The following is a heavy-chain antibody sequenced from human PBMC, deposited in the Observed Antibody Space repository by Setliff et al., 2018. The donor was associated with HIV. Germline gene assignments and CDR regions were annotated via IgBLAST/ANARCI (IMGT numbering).Heavy chain of an antibody. J-gene: IGHJ4*02. Sequence: ASETLSLTCTVAGGTISSSNYRWGWIRQPPGQGPEWIGSIHESGSTDYNSSLKSRVTISVDTSKNHFSLTLSSVTAADTAVYYCAIRSRLGGSSNYLDFWGQGALVTVSS. CDR3: AIRSRLGGSSNYLDF. CDR2: IHESGST. CDR1: GGTISSSNYR. D-gene: IGHD1-26*01. V-gene: IGHV4-39*07.